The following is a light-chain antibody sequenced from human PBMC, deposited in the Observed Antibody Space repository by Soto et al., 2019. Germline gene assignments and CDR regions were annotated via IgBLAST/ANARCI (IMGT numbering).Light chain of an antibody. CDR1: SSNIGAGYD. CDR2: GNS. CDR3: QSYDSSLCGSV. J-gene: IGLJ2*01. Sequence: QSVLTQPPSVSGAPGQRVTISCTGSSSNIGAGYDVHWYQQLLGTAPKLLIYGNSNRPSGVPDRFSGSKSGTSASLAITGLQAEDEADYYCQSYDSSLCGSVFGGGTQLTVL. V-gene: IGLV1-40*01.